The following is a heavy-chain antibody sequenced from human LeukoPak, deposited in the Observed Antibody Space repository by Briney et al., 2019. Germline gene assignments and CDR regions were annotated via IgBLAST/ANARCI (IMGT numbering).Heavy chain of an antibody. Sequence: GGSLRLSCAASGFTFSSYGMGWVRQAPGKGLEWVSYGGSGGSTYYADSVKGRFTVSRDNSKSTLYLQMNSLTAEDTAVYYCAKMRGQYYHSYYMDAWGKGTTVTVSS. J-gene: IGHJ6*03. CDR2: GGSGGST. CDR3: AKMRGQYYHSYYMDA. V-gene: IGHV3-23*01. CDR1: GFTFSSYG.